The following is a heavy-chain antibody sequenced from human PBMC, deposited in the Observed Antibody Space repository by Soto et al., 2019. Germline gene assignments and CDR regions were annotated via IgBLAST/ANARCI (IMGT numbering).Heavy chain of an antibody. V-gene: IGHV3-11*01. Sequence: PGGSLRLSCTASGFTFSDYYMSWIRQAPGKGLEWLAYISGSGSTTYYTDSVKGRFAISRDNALTSLYLQINSLRVEDSAVYYCARSSLTYFEFWGQGTLVTVSS. CDR2: ISGSGSTT. J-gene: IGHJ4*02. CDR3: ARSSLTYFEF. CDR1: GFTFSDYY.